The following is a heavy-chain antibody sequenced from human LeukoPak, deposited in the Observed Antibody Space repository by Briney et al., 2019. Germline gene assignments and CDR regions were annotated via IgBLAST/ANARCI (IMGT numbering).Heavy chain of an antibody. CDR2: INHSGST. V-gene: IGHV4-34*01. CDR1: SGSFSGNY. CDR3: ALRNGHSSSSGDY. J-gene: IGHJ4*02. D-gene: IGHD6-6*01. Sequence: SETLSLTCDVYSGSFSGNYWSWIRQPPGKGLEWIGEINHSGSTNYNPSLKSRVTLSVDTSKNQASLKLTSVSAADTAVYYCALRNGHSSSSGDYWGQGTLVTVSS.